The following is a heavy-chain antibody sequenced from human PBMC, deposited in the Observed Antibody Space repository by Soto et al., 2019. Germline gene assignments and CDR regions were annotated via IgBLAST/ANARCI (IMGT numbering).Heavy chain of an antibody. CDR2: IIPIFGTA. CDR3: ASGWGYSYGYVDFDY. J-gene: IGHJ4*02. CDR1: GGTFSSYA. Sequence: QVQLVQSGAEVKKPGSSVKVSCKASGGTFSSYAISWVRQAPGQGLEWMGGIIPIFGTANYAQKFQGRVTCHADESTSTADMELSSLSSEDTAVYYCASGWGYSYGYVDFDYWGQGTLVTVSS. V-gene: IGHV1-69*12. D-gene: IGHD5-18*01.